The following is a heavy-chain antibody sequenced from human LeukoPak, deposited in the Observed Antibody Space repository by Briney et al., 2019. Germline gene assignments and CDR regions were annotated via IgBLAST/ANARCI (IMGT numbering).Heavy chain of an antibody. J-gene: IGHJ4*02. Sequence: SETLSLTCAVSGGSISSSNWWSWVRQPPGKGLEWIGEIYHSGSTNYNPSLESRVTISVDKSKNQFSLNLSSVTAADTAVYYCARGRGYDSFDYWGQGTLVTVSS. V-gene: IGHV4-4*02. CDR1: GGSISSSNW. CDR2: IYHSGST. CDR3: ARGRGYDSFDY. D-gene: IGHD5-12*01.